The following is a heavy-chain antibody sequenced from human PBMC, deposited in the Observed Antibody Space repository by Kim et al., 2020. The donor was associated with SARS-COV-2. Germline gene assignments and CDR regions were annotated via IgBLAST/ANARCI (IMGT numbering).Heavy chain of an antibody. Sequence: GGSLRLSCAASGFSFSDSAMHWVRQASGKGLEWVARIRSKANSYATTYAASVKGSITISRADSKNAACMQMNSLKTEDTAVYYCTRVPGTTLASGDAYD. CDR3: TRVPGTTLASGDAYD. CDR2: IRSKANSYAT. D-gene: IGHD1-1*01. CDR1: GFSFSDSA. V-gene: IGHV3-73*01. J-gene: IGHJ3*02.